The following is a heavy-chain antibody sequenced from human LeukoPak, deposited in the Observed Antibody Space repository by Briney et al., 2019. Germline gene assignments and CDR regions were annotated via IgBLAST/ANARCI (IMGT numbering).Heavy chain of an antibody. D-gene: IGHD2-2*01. CDR2: IKQDGSEK. CDR1: GFTFSSFW. V-gene: IGHV3-7*01. CDR3: ARGGGSSTFGY. Sequence: GGSLRLSCAASGFTFSSFWMSWVRQAPGKGLEWVANIKQDGSEKYYVDSVKGRFTISRDNAKNSLYLQMNSLRAEDTAVYYCARGGGSSTFGYWGQGTLVTVSS. J-gene: IGHJ4*02.